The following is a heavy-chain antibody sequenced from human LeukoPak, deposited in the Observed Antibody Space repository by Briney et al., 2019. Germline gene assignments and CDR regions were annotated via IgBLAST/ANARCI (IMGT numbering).Heavy chain of an antibody. V-gene: IGHV4-34*01. CDR1: GFTVSSNY. D-gene: IGHD3-16*01. Sequence: GSLRLSCAASGFTVSSNYMSWVRQAPGKGLEWIGEINHSGSTNYNPSLKSRVTISVDTSKNQFSLKLSSVTAADTAVYYCARGTVRQRYDYVWGSYSFDYWGQGTLVTVSS. CDR2: INHSGST. J-gene: IGHJ4*01. CDR3: ARGTVRQRYDYVWGSYSFDY.